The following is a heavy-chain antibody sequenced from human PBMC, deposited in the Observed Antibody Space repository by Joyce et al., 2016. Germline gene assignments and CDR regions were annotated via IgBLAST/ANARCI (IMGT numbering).Heavy chain of an antibody. J-gene: IGHJ4*02. CDR2: IKSKTSGETT. V-gene: IGHV3-15*01. D-gene: IGHD3-10*01. CDR1: GFTFNVAW. Sequence: EVQVAEYGGGLVKPGGSLRLSCAASGFTFNVAWMTWVRQAPGKGLEWVGRIKSKTSGETTEYAAPVKGRFTISRDDSKNTVSLQMNGLRTEDTAVYFCAADVAEVGFGERDHWGQGTLVTVSS. CDR3: AADVAEVGFGERDH.